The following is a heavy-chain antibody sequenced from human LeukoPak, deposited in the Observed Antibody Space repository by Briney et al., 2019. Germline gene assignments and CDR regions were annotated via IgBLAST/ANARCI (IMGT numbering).Heavy chain of an antibody. D-gene: IGHD6-6*01. CDR1: GFTFSYHW. CDR2: IKNDGAVK. V-gene: IGHV3-7*04. Sequence: GGSLRLSCAASGFTFSYHWMTWVRQAPGKGLEWVANIKNDGAVKNYVDSVKGRFTISRDISKNTVSLQMNSLRAEDTAVYYCARALAASSHTSFDYWGQGTLVTVSS. CDR3: ARALAASSHTSFDY. J-gene: IGHJ4*02.